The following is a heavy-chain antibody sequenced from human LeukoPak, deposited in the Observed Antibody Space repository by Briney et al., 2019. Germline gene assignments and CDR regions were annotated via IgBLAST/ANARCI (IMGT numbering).Heavy chain of an antibody. CDR1: GFPFSDAW. CDR3: TTDWYYYDSSGYYPIF. CDR2: IKRKTDGGTA. V-gene: IGHV3-15*01. J-gene: IGHJ4*02. D-gene: IGHD3-22*01. Sequence: PGGSLRLSCAASGFPFSDAWMSWVRQAPGKGLEWVGRIKRKTDGGTADYAAPVKGRFTFSRDDSKNTLYLQMNSLKTEDTAVYYCTTDWYYYDSSGYYPIFWGQGTLVTVSS.